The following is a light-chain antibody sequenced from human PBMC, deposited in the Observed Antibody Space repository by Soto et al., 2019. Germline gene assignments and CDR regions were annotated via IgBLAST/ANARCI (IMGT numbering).Light chain of an antibody. V-gene: IGKV1-5*03. CDR2: ETS. CDR3: QQYNSYSSWT. Sequence: DIQMSQSPSTLSASVGDRVTISCRASRSLTRWLAWYQQKPGKAPELLIYETSILQSGVPSRFSASGSGTEFTLTISSLQPDDFATYYCQQYNSYSSWTFGQGTKVDIK. CDR1: RSLTRW. J-gene: IGKJ1*01.